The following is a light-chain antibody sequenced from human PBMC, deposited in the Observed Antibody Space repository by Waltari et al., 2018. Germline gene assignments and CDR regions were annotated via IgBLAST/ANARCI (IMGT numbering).Light chain of an antibody. J-gene: IGLJ2*01. V-gene: IGLV2-23*01. Sequence: QSALTQPASVSGSPGQSITISCAGTSSDVGDYNLVSWYQQHPGKAPKLMIYEGSRRPSGVSVRSSGSKSGNTASLTISGLQAEDEADYYCCSYAGSSILAFGGGTKLTVL. CDR3: CSYAGSSILA. CDR2: EGS. CDR1: SSDVGDYNL.